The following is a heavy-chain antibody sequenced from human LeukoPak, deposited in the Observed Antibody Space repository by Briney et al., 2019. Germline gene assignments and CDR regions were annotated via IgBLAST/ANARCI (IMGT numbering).Heavy chain of an antibody. D-gene: IGHD6-19*01. Sequence: ASVKVSCKASGYTFTSYYMHWLRQAPGQGLEWMGGIIPIFGTANYAQKFQGRVTITADESTSTAYMELSSLRSEDTAVYYCASPKGAGRYYFDYWGQGTLVTVSS. J-gene: IGHJ4*02. CDR3: ASPKGAGRYYFDY. CDR1: GYTFTSYY. CDR2: IIPIFGTA. V-gene: IGHV1-69*13.